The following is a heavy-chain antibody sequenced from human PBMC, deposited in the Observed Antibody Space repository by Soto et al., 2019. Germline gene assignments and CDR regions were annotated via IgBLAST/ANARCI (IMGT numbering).Heavy chain of an antibody. V-gene: IGHV3-74*03. J-gene: IGHJ4*02. Sequence: EVQLVESGGGLVQPGGSLRLSCAASGFTFSSQWMYWVRQSPGKGPVWVSYINSDGSSIAYADSVKGRFTISRDNAKNTLYLPMNSLRVEDTAVYYCVRDIRWGRGTLVNVSS. CDR2: INSDGSSI. CDR1: GFTFSSQW. CDR3: VRDIR.